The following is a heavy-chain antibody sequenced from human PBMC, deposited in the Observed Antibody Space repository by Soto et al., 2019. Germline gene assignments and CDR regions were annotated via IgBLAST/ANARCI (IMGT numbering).Heavy chain of an antibody. CDR3: VTVRGVGVGCSGGRCYAVSPRGGSAGMDG. CDR2: IYYSGST. CDR1: GGSVSSGSYY. Sequence: QVQLQESGPGLVKPSETLSLTCTVSGGSVSSGSYYWSWIRQPPGKGLEWIGYIYYSGSTNYNPSLKSRVAICVATSEHQFSWMLSIVTAPVAAVYSCVTVRGVGVGCSGGRCYAVSPRGGSAGMDGWGLGAMFTVS. J-gene: IGHJ6*01. D-gene: IGHD2-15*01. V-gene: IGHV4-61*01.